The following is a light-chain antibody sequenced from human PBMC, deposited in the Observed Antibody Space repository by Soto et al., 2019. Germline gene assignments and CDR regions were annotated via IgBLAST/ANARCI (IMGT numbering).Light chain of an antibody. J-gene: IGKJ4*01. Sequence: ETVMTQSPATLSVSPGEGATLSCRASQSITSNLAWYQQKPGQAPRLLLSGASIRAPGIPARFSGSGSGTEFTLTISSLQSEDFADYYCQQYNNWPLTFGGGTMVDIK. V-gene: IGKV3D-15*01. CDR2: GAS. CDR1: QSITSN. CDR3: QQYNNWPLT.